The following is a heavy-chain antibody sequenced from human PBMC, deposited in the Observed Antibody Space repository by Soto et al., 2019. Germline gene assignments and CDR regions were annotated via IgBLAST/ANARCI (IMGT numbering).Heavy chain of an antibody. Sequence: EVQLLESGGGLVQPGGSLTLSCAASGFTFSSYAMSWVRQAPGKGLEWVSAISGSGGSTYYADSVKGRFTISRDNSKNTLYLQMNSLRAEDTAVYYCATSYYYDSSGYSPFDYWGQGTLVTVSS. CDR1: GFTFSSYA. D-gene: IGHD3-22*01. CDR3: ATSYYYDSSGYSPFDY. V-gene: IGHV3-23*01. J-gene: IGHJ4*02. CDR2: ISGSGGST.